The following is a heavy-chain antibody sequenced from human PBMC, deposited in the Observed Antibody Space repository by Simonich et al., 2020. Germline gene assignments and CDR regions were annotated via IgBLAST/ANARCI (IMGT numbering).Heavy chain of an antibody. CDR1: GGSISSYY. J-gene: IGHJ4*02. Sequence: QVQLQESGPGLVKPSETLSLTCTVSGGSISSYYWSWIRPPPGKGLEWIGYIYYSGSNNYNPSLQSRVTISVDTSKNQFSLKLSSVTAADTAVYYCARLPDYWGQGTLVTVSS. CDR3: ARLPDY. V-gene: IGHV4-59*08. CDR2: IYYSGSN.